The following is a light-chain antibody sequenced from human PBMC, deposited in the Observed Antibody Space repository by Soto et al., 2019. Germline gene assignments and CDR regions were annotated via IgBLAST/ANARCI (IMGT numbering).Light chain of an antibody. CDR1: QSVSSNY. Sequence: EIVLTQSPGTLSLSPGERATLSCRASQSVSSNYLAWYQQKPGQAPRLLIYGASSRATGIPDRFSGSGSGTDFTLTIRRLEPEDFAVYYCQQYGSSYPWTFGQGNKVEIK. J-gene: IGKJ1*01. CDR3: QQYGSSYPWT. CDR2: GAS. V-gene: IGKV3-20*01.